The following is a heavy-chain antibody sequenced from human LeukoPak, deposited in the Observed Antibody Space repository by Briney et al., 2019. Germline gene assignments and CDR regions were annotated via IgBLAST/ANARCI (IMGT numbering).Heavy chain of an antibody. CDR3: AEYNSDGGYLDY. J-gene: IGHJ4*03. Sequence: GGSLRLSCAASGFTVSSKFMSWVRQAPGKGLEWVSVIYSGGSTHYADSVKGRFTISRDNSKNTLYLQMNSLRAEDTAVYYCAEYNSDGGYLDYWGQGALVTVSS. CDR1: GFTVSSKF. V-gene: IGHV3-53*01. CDR2: IYSGGST. D-gene: IGHD6-19*01.